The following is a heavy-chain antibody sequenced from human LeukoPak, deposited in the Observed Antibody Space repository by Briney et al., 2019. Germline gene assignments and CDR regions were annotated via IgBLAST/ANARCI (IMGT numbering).Heavy chain of an antibody. CDR3: ARHVWFGEHNGHENWFDP. CDR2: IFRGDDT. J-gene: IGHJ5*02. CDR1: GFIVSQNY. D-gene: IGHD3-10*01. Sequence: PGGSLRLSSAASGFIVSQNYMSWVRQAPGKGLEWVSVIFRGDDTNYVDSVKGRFTIFRDNSKNTLYLQMNSLTAEDTAVYYCARHVWFGEHNGHENWFDPWGQGTLVIVSS. V-gene: IGHV3-66*04.